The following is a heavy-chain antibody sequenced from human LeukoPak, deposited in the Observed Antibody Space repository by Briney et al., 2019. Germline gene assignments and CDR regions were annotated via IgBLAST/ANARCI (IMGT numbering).Heavy chain of an antibody. CDR3: VRDYENLTGSKTRFHY. D-gene: IGHD3-9*01. V-gene: IGHV3-23*01. CDR2: ISGSGGST. Sequence: GGSLRLSCAASGFTFSSYAMSWVRQAPGKGLEWVSAISGSGGSTYYADSVKGRFTISRDNSKNTLYLQMNSLRAEDTAVYYCVRDYENLTGSKTRFHYWGQGTLVTASS. CDR1: GFTFSSYA. J-gene: IGHJ4*02.